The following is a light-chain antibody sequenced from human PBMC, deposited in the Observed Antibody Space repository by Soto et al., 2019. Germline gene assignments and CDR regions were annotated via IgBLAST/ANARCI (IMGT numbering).Light chain of an antibody. CDR3: LLDYAYFWA. CDR1: RTIAGY. V-gene: IGKV1-6*01. Sequence: IQMTQSLSSLSASVGDRVTITCRASRTIAGYVNWYQQRPGEAPNLLIYAASSLQSGVPSRFSGSGSGRDFTLTISSLQPEDVATYYCLLDYAYFWAFGQGTKVDIK. J-gene: IGKJ1*01. CDR2: AAS.